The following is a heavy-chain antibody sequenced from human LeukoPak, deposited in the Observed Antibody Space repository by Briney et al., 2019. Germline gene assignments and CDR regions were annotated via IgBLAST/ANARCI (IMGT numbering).Heavy chain of an antibody. D-gene: IGHD4-17*01. Sequence: SETLSLTCTVSGGSISGYYWSWIRQPPGKGLEWIGYIYYSGSTNYNPSLKSRVTISVDTSKNQFSLKLSSVTAADTAVYYCAGTTVTRSGGDYWGQGTLVTVSS. J-gene: IGHJ4*02. CDR3: AGTTVTRSGGDY. CDR2: IYYSGST. CDR1: GGSISGYY. V-gene: IGHV4-59*01.